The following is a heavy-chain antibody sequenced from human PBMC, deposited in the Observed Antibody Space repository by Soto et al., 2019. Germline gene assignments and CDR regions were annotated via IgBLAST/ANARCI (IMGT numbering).Heavy chain of an antibody. Sequence: EVQLVESGGGLVKPGGSLRLSCAASGFTFSNAWMSWVRQAPGKGLEWVGRIKSKTDGGTTDYAAPVKGRFTISRDDSKNTLYLQMNSLKTEDTDVYYCTTDLVVGATHFDYWGQGTLVTVSS. D-gene: IGHD1-26*01. J-gene: IGHJ4*02. CDR1: GFTFSNAW. CDR3: TTDLVVGATHFDY. V-gene: IGHV3-15*01. CDR2: IKSKTDGGTT.